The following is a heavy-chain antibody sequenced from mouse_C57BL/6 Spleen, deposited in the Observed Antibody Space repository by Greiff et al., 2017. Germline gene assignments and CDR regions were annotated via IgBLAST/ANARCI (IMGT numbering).Heavy chain of an antibody. V-gene: IGHV1-55*01. CDR2: IYPGSGST. CDR3: ARDYGSSYLDY. D-gene: IGHD1-1*01. Sequence: QVQLQQPGAELVKPGASVKMSCKASGYTFTSYWITWVKQRPGQGLEWIGDIYPGSGSTNYNEKFKSKATLTVDTSSSTAYMQISSLTAEDSAVYYCARDYGSSYLDYWGQGTTLIVSS. J-gene: IGHJ2*01. CDR1: GYTFTSYW.